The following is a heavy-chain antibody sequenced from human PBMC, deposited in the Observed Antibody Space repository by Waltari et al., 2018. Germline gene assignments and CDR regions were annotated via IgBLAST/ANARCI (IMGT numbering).Heavy chain of an antibody. CDR3: QRGDY. J-gene: IGHJ4*02. CDR2: INQDGSGT. Sequence: GSLRLSCAASGFTLSSFWMSWARQAPGKGLEWVANINQDGSGTYYVDSVKGRFTISRDNAKNSVFLQMNSLRAEDTAVYYCQRGDYWGQGTLVTVSS. CDR1: GFTLSSFW. V-gene: IGHV3-7*04.